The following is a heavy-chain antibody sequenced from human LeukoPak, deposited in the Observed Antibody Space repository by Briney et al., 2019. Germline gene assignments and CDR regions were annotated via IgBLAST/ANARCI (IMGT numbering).Heavy chain of an antibody. D-gene: IGHD3-9*01. CDR1: GDSVSSNSAA. CDR3: ARTLYYDILTGPADWFDP. V-gene: IGHV6-1*01. J-gene: IGHJ5*02. Sequence: SQTLSLTCAISGDSVSSNSAAWNWIRQSPSRGLEWLGRTYYRSKWYNDYAVSVKSRITINQDTSKNQFSLQLNSVTPEDTAVYYCARTLYYDILTGPADWFDPWGQGTLVTVSS. CDR2: TYYRSKWYN.